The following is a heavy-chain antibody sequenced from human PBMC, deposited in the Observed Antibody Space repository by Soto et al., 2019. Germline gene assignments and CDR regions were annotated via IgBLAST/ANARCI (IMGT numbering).Heavy chain of an antibody. CDR3: ARGVGGSYFAPWRVFDY. CDR2: IYYSGST. V-gene: IGHV4-39*01. Sequence: SETLSLTCTVSGGSISSSSYYWGWIRQPPGKGLEWIGSIYYSGSTYYNPSLKSRVTISVDTSKNQFSLKLSSVTAADTAVYYCARGVGGSYFAPWRVFDYWGQGTLVTVSS. D-gene: IGHD1-26*01. J-gene: IGHJ4*02. CDR1: GGSISSSSYY.